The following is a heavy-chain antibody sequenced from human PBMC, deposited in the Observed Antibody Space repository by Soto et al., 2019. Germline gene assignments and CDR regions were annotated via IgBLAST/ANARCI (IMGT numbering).Heavy chain of an antibody. CDR2: ISYDGGNK. CDR1: GFTFSSYA. Sequence: QVHLVESGGGVVKPGRSLRLACTASGFTFSSYALHWFRQAPGKGLEWVALISYDGGNKYNADSVKGRFSISRDNSKNRLYLQMNSLRTDDTAVYYCARGRRGLGVDSYYFDRWGQGTLVTVSS. V-gene: IGHV3-30-3*01. D-gene: IGHD3-10*01. CDR3: ARGRRGLGVDSYYFDR. J-gene: IGHJ4*02.